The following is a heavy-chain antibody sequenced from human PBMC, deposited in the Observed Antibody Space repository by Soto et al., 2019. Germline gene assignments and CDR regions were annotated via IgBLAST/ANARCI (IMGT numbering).Heavy chain of an antibody. Sequence: QVQLQESGPGLVKPSETLSLTCTVSGGSISNDYWNWIRQPPGQGLECIGYIYHSGTTTYNPSLKSRVTILVDTSKNQFSLKLASVTAADTAVYYCARYVSGSGSSGLDPWGQGILVTVSS. D-gene: IGHD3-10*01. CDR1: GGSISNDY. V-gene: IGHV4-59*12. J-gene: IGHJ5*02. CDR2: IYHSGTT. CDR3: ARYVSGSGSSGLDP.